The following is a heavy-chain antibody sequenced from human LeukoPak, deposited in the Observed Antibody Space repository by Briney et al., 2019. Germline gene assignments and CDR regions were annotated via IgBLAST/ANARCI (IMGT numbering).Heavy chain of an antibody. CDR1: GYTFTGYY. CDR3: ARENGNYYDSSGPHDAFDI. J-gene: IGHJ3*02. Sequence: ASVKVSCKASGYTFTGYYMHWVRQAPGQGLEWMGWINPNSGGTNYAQKFQGRVTMTRDTSISTAYMELSRLRSDDTAVYYCARENGNYYDSSGPHDAFDIWGQGTMVTVSS. CDR2: INPNSGGT. D-gene: IGHD3-22*01. V-gene: IGHV1-2*02.